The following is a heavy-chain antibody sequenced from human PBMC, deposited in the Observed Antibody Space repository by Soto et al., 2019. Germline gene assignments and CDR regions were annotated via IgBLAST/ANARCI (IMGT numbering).Heavy chain of an antibody. J-gene: IGHJ3*02. CDR1: GFTFKSYS. CDR3: ARDRGEWPDAFDI. V-gene: IGHV3-48*01. Sequence: EVQLVESGGGLVQPGGSLRLSCAASGFTFKSYSMNWVRQAPGKGLEWISYIFTSSSTICYADSVKGRFTISRDNAKNSLYLQMNSLRAEDTAVYYCARDRGEWPDAFDIWGQGTMVTVSS. D-gene: IGHD3-16*01. CDR2: IFTSSSTI.